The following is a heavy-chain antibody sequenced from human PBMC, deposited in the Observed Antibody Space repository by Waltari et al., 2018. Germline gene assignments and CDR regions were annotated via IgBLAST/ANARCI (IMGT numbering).Heavy chain of an antibody. V-gene: IGHV4-59*01. J-gene: IGHJ2*01. D-gene: IGHD3-10*01. CDR1: DGSISIFY. CDR3: ARDTGGWYYDL. CDR2: ISTSGGT. Sequence: VQLLQSGPGLVKPSETLSLTCTVSDGSISIFYWTWIRQPPGKGPAWIGCISTSGGTKYNPSLQSRVSFSVDTSRNQFSLTLTSVTAADTALYYCARDTGGWYYDLWGRGSLVTVSA.